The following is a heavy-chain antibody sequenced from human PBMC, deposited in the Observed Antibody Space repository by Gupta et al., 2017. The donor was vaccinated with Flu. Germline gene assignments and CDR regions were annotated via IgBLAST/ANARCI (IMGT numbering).Heavy chain of an antibody. CDR1: GGSFSGYY. Sequence: QVQLQQWGAGLLKPSETLSLTCAVSGGSFSGYYWSWIRQPPGKGLEWIGEISHRGSPNYNASLKSRVTISVDTARNQFSLRLSSVTAADTAVYFCARGVNPLYWGQGTLVTVSS. J-gene: IGHJ4*02. CDR3: ARGVNPLY. D-gene: IGHD4-11*01. CDR2: ISHRGSP. V-gene: IGHV4-34*02.